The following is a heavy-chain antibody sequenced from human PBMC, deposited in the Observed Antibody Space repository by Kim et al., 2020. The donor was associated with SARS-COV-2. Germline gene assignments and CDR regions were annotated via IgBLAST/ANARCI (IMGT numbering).Heavy chain of an antibody. D-gene: IGHD6-25*01. V-gene: IGHV4-39*01. J-gene: IGHJ5*02. CDR3: ARQGLAAGWFEP. Sequence: YDPSLKSRLTISIDTSKNQFSLKLSSVTAADTAVYYCARQGLAAGWFEPWGQGTLVTVSS.